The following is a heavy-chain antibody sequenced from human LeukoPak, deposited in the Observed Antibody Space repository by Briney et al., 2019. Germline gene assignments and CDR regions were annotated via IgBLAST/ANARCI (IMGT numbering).Heavy chain of an antibody. CDR1: GYTFSDYY. D-gene: IGHD3-9*01. J-gene: IGHJ4*02. Sequence: ASVKVSCKASGYTFSDYYIHWVRQAPGQGLEWMAWINPNSGGTNYAQKFQGRVTMTRDTSITTAYMELSRLKSDDTAVYYCARGSVLTGYSHWGQGTLVTVTS. CDR3: ARGSVLTGYSH. V-gene: IGHV1-2*02. CDR2: INPNSGGT.